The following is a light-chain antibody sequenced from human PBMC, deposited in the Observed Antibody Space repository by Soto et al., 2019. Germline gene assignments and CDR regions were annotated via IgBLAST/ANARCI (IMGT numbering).Light chain of an antibody. CDR1: QSISNW. J-gene: IGKJ1*01. V-gene: IGKV1-5*03. CDR3: HSGT. Sequence: DIQMTQSPSTLSASVGDRVTITCRASQSISNWLAWYQQKPGKAPKLLIYKASSLESGVPSRFSGSGSGTEFTLTISSLQPEDFATYYCHSGTFGQGTKVEIK. CDR2: KAS.